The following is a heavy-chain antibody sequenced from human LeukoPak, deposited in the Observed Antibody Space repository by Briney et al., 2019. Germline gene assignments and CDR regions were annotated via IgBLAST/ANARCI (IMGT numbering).Heavy chain of an antibody. V-gene: IGHV3-21*01. Sequence: GGSLRLSCAASGFTFNDYTMAWVRQAPGKGLEWVSSITGDCNYIFYADSVKGRFTISRDNAQNSLFLELNSLRGEDTAVYYCARERNFYYFDYWGQGALVTVSS. CDR3: ARERNFYYFDY. CDR2: ITGDCNYI. CDR1: GFTFNDYT. D-gene: IGHD3-3*01. J-gene: IGHJ4*02.